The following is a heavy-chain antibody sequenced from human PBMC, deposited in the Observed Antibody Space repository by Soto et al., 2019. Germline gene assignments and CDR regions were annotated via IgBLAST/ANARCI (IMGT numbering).Heavy chain of an antibody. J-gene: IGHJ4*02. D-gene: IGHD3-9*01. CDR3: ARXITRPRTYDVMTGIFDF. CDR2: IKEDGSQQ. CDR1: GFSFSKFW. V-gene: IGHV3-7*01. Sequence: SGGSLRLSCGASGFSFSKFWMTWVRQAPGKGLEWVANIKEDGSQQYYGDSVKGRFAISRDNSRDSLYLQMNSLRADDTAVYYCARXITRPRTYDVMTGIFDFWGQGTLVTVSS.